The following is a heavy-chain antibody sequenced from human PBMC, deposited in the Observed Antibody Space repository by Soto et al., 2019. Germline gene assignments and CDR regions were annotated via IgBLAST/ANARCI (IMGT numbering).Heavy chain of an antibody. J-gene: IGHJ4*02. CDR1: GFTFSTYG. D-gene: IGHD6-19*01. Sequence: QVQLVESGGGVDQPGRSLRLSCAASGFTFSTYGMHWVRQAPGKGLEWVSLISYDGSEKYYADSVKGRFTISRDNSKNTLYLQMNSLRAEDTASYYCATLAVAGHWGQGTLVTVSS. CDR2: ISYDGSEK. CDR3: ATLAVAGH. V-gene: IGHV3-30*03.